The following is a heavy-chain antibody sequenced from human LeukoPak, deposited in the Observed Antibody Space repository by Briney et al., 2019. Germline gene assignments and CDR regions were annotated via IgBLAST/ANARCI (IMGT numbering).Heavy chain of an antibody. CDR3: AKGFGELSYYGMDV. J-gene: IGHJ6*04. Sequence: PGGSLRLSCAASGVTFSSYAMSWVRQAPGKGLDWGSAISGSGGSTYYADSVKGRFTISRDNSKNTLYLQMNSLRAEDTAVYYCAKGFGELSYYGMDVWGKGTTVTVSS. CDR2: ISGSGGST. CDR1: GVTFSSYA. V-gene: IGHV3-23*01. D-gene: IGHD3-10*01.